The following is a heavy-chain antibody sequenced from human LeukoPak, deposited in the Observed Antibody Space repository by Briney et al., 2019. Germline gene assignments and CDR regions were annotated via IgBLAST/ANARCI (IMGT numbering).Heavy chain of an antibody. CDR1: GYTFTSYG. Sequence: EASVKVSCKAFGYTFTSYGISWARQAPGQGLEWMGWITTNNGNTNYAQKLQGRVTMTTDTSTSTAYMELRSLRSDDTAVYYCARDRGYYYDSSGYYTNRAFDIWGQGTMVTVSS. V-gene: IGHV1-18*01. D-gene: IGHD3-22*01. CDR3: ARDRGYYYDSSGYYTNRAFDI. J-gene: IGHJ3*02. CDR2: ITTNNGNT.